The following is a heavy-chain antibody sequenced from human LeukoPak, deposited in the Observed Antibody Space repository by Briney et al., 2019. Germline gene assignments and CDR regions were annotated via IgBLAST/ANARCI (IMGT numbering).Heavy chain of an antibody. CDR1: RLTPTIYA. J-gene: IGHJ5*02. CDR3: AKESGDSSGYCSS. Sequence: VRSLSLSCAASRLTPTIYAMSCVPEAPGKGLGWGSVVSGIGGRTYYVGSVKGRFTLSRDNPKNTLYLQMNSLRAEDTAVYFCAKESGDSSGYCSSWGQGALVTVSS. V-gene: IGHV3-23*01. D-gene: IGHD3-22*01. CDR2: VSGIGGRT.